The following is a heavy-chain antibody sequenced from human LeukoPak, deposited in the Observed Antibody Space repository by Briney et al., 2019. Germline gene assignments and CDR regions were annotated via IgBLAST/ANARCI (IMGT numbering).Heavy chain of an antibody. CDR3: AKEGVVGDPHSYYCYGMDV. D-gene: IGHD2-21*02. V-gene: IGHV3-30*18. Sequence: GGSLRLSCAASGFTFSSYGMHWVRQAPGKGLEWVAVISYDGSNKYYADSVKGRFTISRDNSKNTLYLQMNSLRAEDTAVYYCAKEGVVGDPHSYYCYGMDVWGQGTTVTVSS. CDR1: GFTFSSYG. CDR2: ISYDGSNK. J-gene: IGHJ6*02.